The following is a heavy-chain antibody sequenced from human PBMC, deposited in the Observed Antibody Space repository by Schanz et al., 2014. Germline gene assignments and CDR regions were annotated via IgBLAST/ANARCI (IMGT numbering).Heavy chain of an antibody. V-gene: IGHV3-30*18. CDR3: AKDYRTGXXXY. CDR2: ISYDGSDK. D-gene: IGHD1-1*01. Sequence: QVQLVESGGGVVQPGKSLRLSCAASGFAFSDYGMHWVRQAPGKGLEWVAVISYDGSDKFYADSVKGRFTISRDNSKNTLFLQMNXXXXXXXAVYYCAKDYRTGXXXYWGQGTLXXVSS. CDR1: GFAFSDYG. J-gene: IGHJ4*02.